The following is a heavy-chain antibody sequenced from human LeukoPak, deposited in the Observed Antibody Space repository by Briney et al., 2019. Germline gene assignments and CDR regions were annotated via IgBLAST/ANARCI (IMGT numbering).Heavy chain of an antibody. V-gene: IGHV1-18*04. D-gene: IGHD3-22*01. CDR1: GYTFTGYY. CDR3: ARGKYDSSGYYYLDY. CDR2: ISAYNGNT. J-gene: IGHJ4*02. Sequence: GASVKVSCKASGYTFTGYYMHWVRQAPGQGLEWMGWISAYNGNTNYAQKLQGRVTMTTDTSTSTAYMELRSLRSDDTAVYYCARGKYDSSGYYYLDYWGQGTLVTVSS.